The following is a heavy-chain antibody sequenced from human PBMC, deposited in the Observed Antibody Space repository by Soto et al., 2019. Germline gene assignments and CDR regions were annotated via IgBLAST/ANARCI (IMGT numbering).Heavy chain of an antibody. Sequence: PSETLSLTCTVSGGSISSGDYYWSWIRQPPGKGLEWIGYIYYSGSTYYNPSLKSRVTISVDTSKNQFSLKLSSVTAADTAVYYCARDTTSSYDYVWGSYRKNNWFDPWGQGTLVTVSS. CDR1: GGSISSGDYY. J-gene: IGHJ5*02. D-gene: IGHD3-16*02. V-gene: IGHV4-30-4*01. CDR2: IYYSGST. CDR3: ARDTTSSYDYVWGSYRKNNWFDP.